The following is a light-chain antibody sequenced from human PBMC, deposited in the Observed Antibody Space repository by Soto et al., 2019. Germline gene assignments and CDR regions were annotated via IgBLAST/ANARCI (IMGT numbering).Light chain of an antibody. CDR2: DAS. J-gene: IGKJ1*01. CDR1: QSVSSY. Sequence: EIVLTQSPATLSLSPGERATLSCRASQSVSSYLAWYQQKPGQAPRLLIYDASNRATGIPARFSGRGSGTDFTLTIGSLKTENFAVYYCQQRSHWPLTFGKGTKVEIK. CDR3: QQRSHWPLT. V-gene: IGKV3-11*01.